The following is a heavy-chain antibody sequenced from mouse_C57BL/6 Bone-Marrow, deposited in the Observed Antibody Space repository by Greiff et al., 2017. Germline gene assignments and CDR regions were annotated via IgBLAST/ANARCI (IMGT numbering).Heavy chain of an antibody. V-gene: IGHV1-59*01. D-gene: IGHD1-1*01. CDR2: IDPSDSYT. Sequence: QVQLKQPGAELVRPGTSVKLSCKASGYTFTSYWMHWVKQRPGQGLEWIGVIDPSDSYTNYNQKFKGKATLTVDTSSSTAYMQLSSLTSEDSAVYYCARHYVDFDYWGQGTTLTVSS. CDR1: GYTFTSYW. J-gene: IGHJ2*01. CDR3: ARHYVDFDY.